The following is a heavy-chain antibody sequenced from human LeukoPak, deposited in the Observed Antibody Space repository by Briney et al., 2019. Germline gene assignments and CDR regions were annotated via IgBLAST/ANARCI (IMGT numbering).Heavy chain of an antibody. D-gene: IGHD2-2*01. CDR2: IIPIFCTA. J-gene: IGHJ4*02. CDR1: GGTFSSYA. Sequence: SVNVSFKASGGTFSSYAISWVRQAPGQGLEWMGGIIPIFCTANFAQKFQGRVTITADKSTSTAYMELSSLRSEDTAVYYCARGGYCSSTSCYPYFDYWGQGTLVTVSS. CDR3: ARGGYCSSTSCYPYFDY. V-gene: IGHV1-69*06.